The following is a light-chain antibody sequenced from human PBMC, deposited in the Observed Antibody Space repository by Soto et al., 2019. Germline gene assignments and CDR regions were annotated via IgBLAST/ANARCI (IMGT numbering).Light chain of an antibody. CDR2: GNS. CDR1: SSNIGAGYD. CDR3: QSYDSRLSGWV. Sequence: QPVLTQPPSVSGAPGQRVTISCTGSSSNIGAGYDVHWYQQLPGTAPKLLIYGNSNRPSGVPDRFSGSKSGTSASLAITGLQAEDEADYYCQSYDSRLSGWVFGGGTKPTVL. J-gene: IGLJ3*02. V-gene: IGLV1-40*01.